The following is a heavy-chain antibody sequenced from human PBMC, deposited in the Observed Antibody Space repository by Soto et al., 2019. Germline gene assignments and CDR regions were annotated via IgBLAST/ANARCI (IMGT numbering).Heavy chain of an antibody. CDR1: GGTFSSYA. CDR2: IIPIFGTA. Sequence: SVKVSCKASGGTFSSYAISWVRQAPGQGLEWMGAIIPIFGTANYAQKFQGRVTITADKSTSTAYMELSSLRSEDTAVYYCARASGGGAGGEQLWPGVAGYYYYGMDVWGQGTTVTVSS. CDR3: ARASGGGAGGEQLWPGVAGYYYYGMDV. D-gene: IGHD5-18*01. V-gene: IGHV1-69*06. J-gene: IGHJ6*02.